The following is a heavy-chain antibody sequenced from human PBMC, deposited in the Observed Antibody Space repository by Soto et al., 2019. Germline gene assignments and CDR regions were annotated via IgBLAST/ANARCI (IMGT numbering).Heavy chain of an antibody. V-gene: IGHV4-31*01. J-gene: IGHJ6*02. CDR2: IYYSGST. CDR3: ARDLQICRPLYRMDR. CDR1: GGSISSGGYY. D-gene: IGHD1-1*01. Sequence: QVQLQESGPGLVKPSQTLSLTCTVSGGSISSGGYYWSWIRQHPGKGLEWIGYIYYSGSTYYNPSLQGPVTISVGTVKNQFSLKLSSVTAAGTAGYYCARDLQICRPLYRMDRWGQRDTVTVSS.